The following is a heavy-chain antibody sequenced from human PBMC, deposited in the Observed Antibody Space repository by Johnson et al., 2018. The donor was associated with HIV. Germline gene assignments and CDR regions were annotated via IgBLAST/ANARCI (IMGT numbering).Heavy chain of an antibody. J-gene: IGHJ3*02. V-gene: IGHV3-23*04. CDR2: INNSGGST. CDR3: ASSFDYGDAFDI. D-gene: IGHD4-17*01. Sequence: VQLVESGGSLVLPGGSLRLSCAASGFTFSNYAMSWVRQAPGKGLEWVSTINNSGGSTYYADFVKGRFTISRDNSKNTLYLQMNSLRAEDTAVYYCASSFDYGDAFDIWGQGTMVTVSS. CDR1: GFTFSNYA.